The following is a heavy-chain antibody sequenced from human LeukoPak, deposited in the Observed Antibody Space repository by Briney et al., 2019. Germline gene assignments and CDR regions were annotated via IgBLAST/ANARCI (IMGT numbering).Heavy chain of an antibody. CDR2: ISGSGGST. CDR1: GFTFSSYG. J-gene: IGHJ3*02. Sequence: GGSLRLSCAASGFTFSSYGMHWVRQAPGKGLEWVSAISGSGGSTYYADSVKGRFTISRDNSKNTLYLQMNSLRAEDTAVYYCAKHYCSSTSCLDDAFDIWGQGTMVTVSS. V-gene: IGHV3-23*01. CDR3: AKHYCSSTSCLDDAFDI. D-gene: IGHD2-2*01.